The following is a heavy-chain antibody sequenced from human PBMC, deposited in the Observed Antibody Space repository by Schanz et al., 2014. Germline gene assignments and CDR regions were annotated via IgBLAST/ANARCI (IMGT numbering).Heavy chain of an antibody. CDR3: AKGRFGELSAFDI. Sequence: EVPLLESGGGLVEPGGSLRLSCATSGFSLDIFAVSWVRQAPGKGLEWVSAISGSGGSTYYADSVKGRFTISRDNSKNTLYLQMNSLRAEDTAVYYCAKGRFGELSAFDIWGQGTMVTVSS. CDR1: GFSLDIFA. D-gene: IGHD3-10*01. CDR2: ISGSGGST. J-gene: IGHJ3*02. V-gene: IGHV3-23*01.